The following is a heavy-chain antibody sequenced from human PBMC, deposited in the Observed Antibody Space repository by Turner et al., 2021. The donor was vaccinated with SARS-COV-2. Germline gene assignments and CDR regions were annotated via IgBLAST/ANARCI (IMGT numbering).Heavy chain of an antibody. CDR1: GFTFSNSA. CDR2: ISSSGGTT. V-gene: IGHV3-23*01. J-gene: IGHJ4*02. CDR3: ANVGSYFFDY. D-gene: IGHD3-10*01. Sequence: EVHLLESGGGLVPPGGSLRLSCAASGFTFSNSAMSWVRRAPGKGLEWVSTISSSGGTTYYAASVKGRFTISRDNSKNTLYLQMNSLRAGDTALYYCANVGSYFFDYWGQGTLVTVSS.